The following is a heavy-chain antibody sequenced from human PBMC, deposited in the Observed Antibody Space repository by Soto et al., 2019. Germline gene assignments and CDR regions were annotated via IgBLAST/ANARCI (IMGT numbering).Heavy chain of an antibody. Sequence: VASVKVSCKASGFTFTSSAVQWVRQARGQRLEWIGWIVVGSGNTNYAQKFQERVTITRDMSTSTAYMELSSLRSEDTAVYYCAADYHARYDAFDIWGQGTMVTVSS. D-gene: IGHD3-16*02. V-gene: IGHV1-58*01. J-gene: IGHJ3*02. CDR1: GFTFTSSA. CDR2: IVVGSGNT. CDR3: AADYHARYDAFDI.